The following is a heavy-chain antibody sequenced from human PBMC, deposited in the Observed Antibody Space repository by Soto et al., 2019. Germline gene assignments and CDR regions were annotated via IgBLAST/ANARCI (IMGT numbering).Heavy chain of an antibody. D-gene: IGHD1-20*01. J-gene: IGHJ4*02. CDR3: ARDRGEGFSIKF. V-gene: IGHV3-21*01. CDR2: ISSSSSYI. CDR1: GFTFSSYS. Sequence: EVQLVESGGGLVKPGGSLRLSCAASGFTFSSYSMNWVRQAPGKGLEWVSSISSSSSYIYYADSVKGRFTISRDNAKNSLYLQMNSLRAEDTAVYYCARDRGEGFSIKFWGQGTLVTVSS.